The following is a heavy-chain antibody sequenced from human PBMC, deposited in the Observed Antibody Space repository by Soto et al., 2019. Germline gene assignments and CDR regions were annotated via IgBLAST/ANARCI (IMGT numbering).Heavy chain of an antibody. CDR1: EGRITSYC. D-gene: IGHD6-6*01. CDR2: IYPGDSDT. Sequence: GEPKRISKRGSEGRITSYCSGWVRKIHGKGLEWMGIIYPGDSDTRYSPSLQGQVTISADKSISTAYLQWSSLKASDTAMYYCARLIAARDYYYYGMDVWCQGITVTVFS. CDR3: ARLIAARDYYYYGMDV. J-gene: IGHJ6*02. V-gene: IGHV5-51*01.